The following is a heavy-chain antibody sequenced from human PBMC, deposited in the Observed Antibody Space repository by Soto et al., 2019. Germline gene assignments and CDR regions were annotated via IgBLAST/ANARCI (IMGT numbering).Heavy chain of an antibody. D-gene: IGHD6-13*01. CDR1: GLSFSDYD. CDR3: TRDASRDSSARGWFDP. Sequence: GGSLRLSCAASGLSFSDYDMSWIRRAPGKGLEWVSTISSNSAYIYYTDALRGRFTISRDNAKNSLHLQMNSLRAEDTAVYYCTRDASRDSSARGWFDPWGPGTLVTVSS. J-gene: IGHJ5*02. CDR2: ISSNSAYI. V-gene: IGHV3-11*06.